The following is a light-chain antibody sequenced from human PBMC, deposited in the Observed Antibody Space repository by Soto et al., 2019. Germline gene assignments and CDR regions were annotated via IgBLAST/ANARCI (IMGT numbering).Light chain of an antibody. V-gene: IGLV1-40*01. CDR2: GNS. J-gene: IGLJ3*02. CDR1: SSNIGAGYD. Sequence: QSVLTQPPSVSGAPGQRVTISCTGSSSNIGAGYDVHWYQQLPGTAPKLLIYGNSNRPSGVPDRFSGCKSGTSASLAITGLQAEDEADYYCQSYGVFGGGTKLTVL. CDR3: QSYGV.